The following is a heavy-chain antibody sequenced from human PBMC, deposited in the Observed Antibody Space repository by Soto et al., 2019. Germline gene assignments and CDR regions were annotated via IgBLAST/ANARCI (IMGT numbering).Heavy chain of an antibody. Sequence: ASVQVSCKASGYTFTSYGISWVRQAPGQGLEWMGWISAYNGNTNYAQKLQGRVTMTTDTSTSTAYMELRSLRSDDTAVYYCARDRCAGSSDGGNWYDLSGQGTVLTV. CDR2: ISAYNGNT. CDR1: GYTFTSYG. CDR3: ARDRCAGSSDGGNWYDL. V-gene: IGHV1-18*01. D-gene: IGHD3-10*01. J-gene: IGHJ5*02.